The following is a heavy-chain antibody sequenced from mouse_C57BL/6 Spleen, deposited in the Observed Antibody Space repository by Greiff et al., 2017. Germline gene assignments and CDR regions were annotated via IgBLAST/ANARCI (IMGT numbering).Heavy chain of an antibody. CDR1: GFTFSSYG. V-gene: IGHV5-6*01. CDR3: ARQSYDGNYVDYFDY. Sequence: EVKLVESGGDLVKPGGSLKLSCAASGFTFSSYGMSWVRQTPDKRLEWVATISSGGSYTYYPDSVKGRFTISRDNAKNTLYLQMSSLKSEDTAMYYCARQSYDGNYVDYFDYWGQGTTRTVSS. CDR2: ISSGGSYT. D-gene: IGHD2-10*01. J-gene: IGHJ2*01.